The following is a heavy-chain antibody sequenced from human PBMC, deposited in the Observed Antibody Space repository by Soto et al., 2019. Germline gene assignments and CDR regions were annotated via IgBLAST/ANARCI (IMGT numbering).Heavy chain of an antibody. D-gene: IGHD3-10*01. V-gene: IGHV1-69*13. CDR3: ARDGGFGELKY. Sequence: GASVKVSCKAPGDTFSGYPINWVRQAPGEGLEWMGRIIPVFGTTNDAQRFEGRVTFTADESTNTAYMELRGLLSEDTAVYYCARDGGFGELKYWGPGTLVTVSS. J-gene: IGHJ4*02. CDR1: GDTFSGYP. CDR2: IIPVFGTT.